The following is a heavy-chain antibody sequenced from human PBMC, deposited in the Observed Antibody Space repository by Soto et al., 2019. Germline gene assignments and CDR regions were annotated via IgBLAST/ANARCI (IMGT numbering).Heavy chain of an antibody. D-gene: IGHD2-15*01. V-gene: IGHV4-34*01. Sequence: QVQLQQWGAGLLKPSETLSLTCAVYGGSVSGYYWSWIRQPPGQGLEWIGEINHSGSTNYNPSLKSRVTIPVDTSKTQFSLKLSSVTAARTDVYYCASGKYCSVGSGTFDYWGQGTLVTRSS. CDR1: GGSVSGYY. J-gene: IGHJ4*02. CDR2: INHSGST. CDR3: ASGKYCSVGSGTFDY.